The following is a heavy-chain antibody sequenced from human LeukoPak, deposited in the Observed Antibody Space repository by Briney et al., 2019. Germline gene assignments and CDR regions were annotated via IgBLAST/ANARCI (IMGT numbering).Heavy chain of an antibody. CDR2: ISYDGGNK. Sequence: GRSLRLSCAASGFTFSSYAMHWVRQAPGKGLEWVAVISYDGGNKYYADSVKGRFTISRDNSKNTLYLQMNSLRAEDTAVYYCARDYLLWFGEISNWFDPWGQGTLVTVSS. D-gene: IGHD3-10*01. V-gene: IGHV3-30*04. CDR3: ARDYLLWFGEISNWFDP. CDR1: GFTFSSYA. J-gene: IGHJ5*02.